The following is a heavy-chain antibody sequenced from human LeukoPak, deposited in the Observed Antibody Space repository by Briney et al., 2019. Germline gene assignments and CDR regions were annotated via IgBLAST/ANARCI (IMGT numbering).Heavy chain of an antibody. J-gene: IGHJ4*02. Sequence: GGSLRLSCAASGFTFSSYSMNWVRQAPGKGLEWVSAISGSGGSTYYADSVKGRFTISRDNSKNTLYLQMNSLRAEDTAVYYCAKGKGATVTTLDYWGQGTLVTVSS. CDR3: AKGKGATVTTLDY. CDR2: ISGSGGST. D-gene: IGHD4-17*01. V-gene: IGHV3-23*01. CDR1: GFTFSSYS.